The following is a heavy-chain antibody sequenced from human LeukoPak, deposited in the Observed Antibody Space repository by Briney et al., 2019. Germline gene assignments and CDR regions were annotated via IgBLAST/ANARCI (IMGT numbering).Heavy chain of an antibody. D-gene: IGHD3-16*02. J-gene: IGHJ4*02. CDR2: IHPSTGNP. CDR3: ARAFQRLGELSLPNY. CDR1: GYTFTNYA. Sequence: ASVEVSCKASGYTFTNYAINWVRQAPGQGLEWMGWIHPSTGNPTYAQGFTGRFVFSLDISVSTTYLQISSLKAEDTAVYYCARAFQRLGELSLPNYWGQGTLVTVSS. V-gene: IGHV7-4-1*02.